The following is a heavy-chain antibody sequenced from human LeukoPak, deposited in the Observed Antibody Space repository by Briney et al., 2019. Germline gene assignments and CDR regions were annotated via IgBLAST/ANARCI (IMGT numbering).Heavy chain of an antibody. CDR1: GFTFSSYS. Sequence: GGSLRLPCAASGFTFSSYSMNWVRQAPGKGLEWVSSIISSSSYIYYADSVKGRFTISRDNAKNSLYLQMNGLRAEDTAVYYCAREYSNYGEYYMDVWGKGTTVTVSS. V-gene: IGHV3-21*01. J-gene: IGHJ6*03. CDR3: AREYSNYGEYYMDV. CDR2: IISSSSYI. D-gene: IGHD4-11*01.